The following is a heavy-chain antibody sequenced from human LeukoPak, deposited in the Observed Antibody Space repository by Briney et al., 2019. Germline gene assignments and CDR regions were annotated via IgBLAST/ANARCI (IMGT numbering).Heavy chain of an antibody. CDR3: PRGITYSSRMDV. Sequence: ASVKVSCKASGYTFISYDINWVRQATGKGLEWVGWMNPKSGRTGYAHKFQGRVTMTRNTSIRKDYMELSNQSDGDEAVYYFPRGITYSSRMDVWGQGTTVTVSS. V-gene: IGHV1-8*01. J-gene: IGHJ6*02. CDR1: GYTFISYD. CDR2: MNPKSGRT. D-gene: IGHD6-13*01.